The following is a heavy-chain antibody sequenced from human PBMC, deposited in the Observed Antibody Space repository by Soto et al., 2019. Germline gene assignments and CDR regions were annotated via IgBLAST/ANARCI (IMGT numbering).Heavy chain of an antibody. J-gene: IGHJ6*02. CDR3: ARWYAAEV. CDR2: IKQDGSEK. Sequence: GGSLRLSCAASGFTVSSCAMTWVRQAPGKGLEWVANIKQDGSEKNYVDSVKGRFTISRDNAKNSLYLEMNNLRVEDTAIYYCARWYAAEVRGQGTTVTVSS. V-gene: IGHV3-7*03. D-gene: IGHD6-13*01. CDR1: GFTVSSCA.